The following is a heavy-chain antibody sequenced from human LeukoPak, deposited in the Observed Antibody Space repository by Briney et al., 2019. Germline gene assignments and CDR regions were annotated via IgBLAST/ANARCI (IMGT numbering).Heavy chain of an antibody. CDR3: VRGGYRGFDYEY. J-gene: IGHJ4*02. CDR2: ISPDSNYK. CDR1: GFTFSTYS. V-gene: IGHV3-21*01. D-gene: IGHD5-12*01. Sequence: GESLRLSCAASGFTFSTYSMNWLRLAPGKGLEWVSSISPDSNYKYYVDSVKGRFTISRDNAKSSLYLQMNSLRAEDTAVYYCVRGGYRGFDYEYWGQGTLITVSS.